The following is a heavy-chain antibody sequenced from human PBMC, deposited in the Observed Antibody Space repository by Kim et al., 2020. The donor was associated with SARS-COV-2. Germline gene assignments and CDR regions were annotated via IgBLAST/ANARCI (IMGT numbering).Heavy chain of an antibody. D-gene: IGHD2-2*01. V-gene: IGHV3-21*01. CDR3: ARVGAVCSSTSCEYYYYYYGMDV. J-gene: IGHJ6*02. CDR1: GFTFSSYS. Sequence: GGSLRLSCAASGFTFSSYSMNWVRQAPGKGLEWVSSISSSSSYIYYADSVKGRFTISRDNAKNSLYLQMNSLRAEDTAVYYCARVGAVCSSTSCEYYYYYYGMDVWGQGTTVTVSS. CDR2: ISSSSSYI.